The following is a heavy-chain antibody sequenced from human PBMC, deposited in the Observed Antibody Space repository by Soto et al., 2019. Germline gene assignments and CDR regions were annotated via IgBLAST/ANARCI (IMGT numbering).Heavy chain of an antibody. CDR1: GFTFSSYW. CDR3: ARVAFGGLIVIRNSNYFYY. V-gene: IGHV3-7*01. CDR2: IKQDGSEK. D-gene: IGHD3-16*02. Sequence: GGSLRLSCAASGFTFSSYWMSWVRQGPGKGLEWVANIKQDGSEKYYVDSVKGRFTISRDNAKKSLYLQMNSLRAEDTAVYYCARVAFGGLIVIRNSNYFYYWGQGTLVTVS. J-gene: IGHJ4*02.